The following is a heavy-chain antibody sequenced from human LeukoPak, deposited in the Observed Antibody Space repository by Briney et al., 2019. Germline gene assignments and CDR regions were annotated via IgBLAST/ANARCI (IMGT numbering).Heavy chain of an antibody. Sequence: SETLSLTCTVSGCTISSSSYYWGWLRQPPGKGREWIGNIYYSRSTYYNPSLKSRATISVDTSKNQFSLELSSVTAADTAVYYCARHEFSSGWYRPSDYWGQGTLVTVSS. D-gene: IGHD6-19*01. CDR3: ARHEFSSGWYRPSDY. CDR2: IYYSRST. CDR1: GCTISSSSYY. J-gene: IGHJ4*02. V-gene: IGHV4-39*01.